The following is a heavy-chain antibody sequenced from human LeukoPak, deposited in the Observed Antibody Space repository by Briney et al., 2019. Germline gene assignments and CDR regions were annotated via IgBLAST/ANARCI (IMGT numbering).Heavy chain of an antibody. CDR2: INSDGSWT. J-gene: IGHJ4*02. D-gene: IGHD2/OR15-2a*01. CDR3: VSFYETY. CDR1: EFTVSRSY. Sequence: GGSLRLSCAATEFTVSRSYMTWVRQAPGKGLVWVSHINSDGSWTSYADSVKGRFTISKDNAKNTVYLQMNSLRAEDTAVYYCVSFYETYWGRGTLVTVSS. V-gene: IGHV3-74*01.